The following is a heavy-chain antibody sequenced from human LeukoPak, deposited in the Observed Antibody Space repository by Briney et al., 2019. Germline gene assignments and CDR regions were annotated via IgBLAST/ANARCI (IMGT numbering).Heavy chain of an antibody. CDR3: ARDRIREGGYFDY. V-gene: IGHV4-38-2*02. CDR2: IYHSGST. CDR1: GYSISSGYY. Sequence: SETLSLTCTVSGYSISSGYYWGWIRQPPGKGLEWIGSIYHSGSTYYNPSLKSRVTISVDTSKNQFSLKLSSVTAADTAVYYCARDRIREGGYFDYWGQGTLVTVSS. J-gene: IGHJ4*02. D-gene: IGHD3-16*01.